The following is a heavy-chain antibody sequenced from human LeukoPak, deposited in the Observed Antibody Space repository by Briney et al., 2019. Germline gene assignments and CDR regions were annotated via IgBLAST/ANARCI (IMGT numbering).Heavy chain of an antibody. V-gene: IGHV3-30*18. CDR2: ISYDGSNK. J-gene: IGHJ4*02. CDR3: AKDLRYYFDY. Sequence: SCKVSGYTLTELSMHWVRQAPGKGLEWVAVISYDGSNKYYADSVKGRFTISRDNSKNTLYLQMNSLRAEDTAVYYCAKDLRYYFDYWGQGTLVTVTS. CDR1: GYTLTELS.